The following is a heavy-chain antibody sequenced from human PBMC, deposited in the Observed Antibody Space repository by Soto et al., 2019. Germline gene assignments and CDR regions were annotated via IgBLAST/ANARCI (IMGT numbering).Heavy chain of an antibody. CDR2: ISPNSGNT. V-gene: IGHV1-18*01. Sequence: GASVKVSCKASGYTFISYGISWVRQAPGQGLEWMGWISPNSGNTNYAQKLQDRVTMTTDTSTSTAYMELRSLRSDDTAVYYCARRPPFSFGDFVTYYFDYWGQGTLVTVSS. J-gene: IGHJ4*02. CDR3: ARRPPFSFGDFVTYYFDY. CDR1: GYTFISYG. D-gene: IGHD4-17*01.